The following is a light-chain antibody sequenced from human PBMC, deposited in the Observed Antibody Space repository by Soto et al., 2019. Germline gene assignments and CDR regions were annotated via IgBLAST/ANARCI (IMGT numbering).Light chain of an antibody. Sequence: QSALTQPASVSGSPGQSITISCTGTSSDVGAYKYVSWYQQHPGQAPKLMIYEISNRPSGVSNRFSGSKSGNTASLTISGLQAEDEADYYCSSHTSSSAGYVFGTGTKLTVL. V-gene: IGLV2-14*01. CDR2: EIS. CDR1: SSDVGAYKY. CDR3: SSHTSSSAGYV. J-gene: IGLJ1*01.